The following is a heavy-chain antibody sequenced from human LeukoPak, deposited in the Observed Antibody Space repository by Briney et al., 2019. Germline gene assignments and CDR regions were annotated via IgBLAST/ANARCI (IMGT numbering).Heavy chain of an antibody. D-gene: IGHD3-3*01. CDR1: GYTFTSYD. Sequence: ASVKVSCKASGYTFTSYDINWVRQATGQGLEWMGWMNPNSGNTGYAQKFQGRVTMTRNTSISTAYMKLSSLRSEDTAVYYCARLPYYDFWSGYSTTTINDYWGQGTLVTVSS. CDR3: ARLPYYDFWSGYSTTTINDY. V-gene: IGHV1-8*01. J-gene: IGHJ4*02. CDR2: MNPNSGNT.